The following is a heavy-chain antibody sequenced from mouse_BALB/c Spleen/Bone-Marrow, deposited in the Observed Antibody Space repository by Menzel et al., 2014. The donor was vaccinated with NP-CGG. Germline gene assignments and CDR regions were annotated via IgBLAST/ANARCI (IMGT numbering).Heavy chain of an antibody. Sequence: VQLQQSGAEPMKPGASVKISCKATGYTFTSYWIEWVKQRPGHGLEWIGEILPGRGRTYYDEKFKGKATFTADASSPTAYMQLSSLTSEDSAVYYCTNTIGNAYWGRGTLVTVSA. CDR3: TNTIGNAY. J-gene: IGHJ3*01. CDR2: ILPGRGRT. CDR1: GYTFTSYW. D-gene: IGHD2-1*01. V-gene: IGHV1-9*01.